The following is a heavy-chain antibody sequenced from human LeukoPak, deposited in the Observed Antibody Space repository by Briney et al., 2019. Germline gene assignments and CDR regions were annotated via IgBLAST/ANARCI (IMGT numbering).Heavy chain of an antibody. D-gene: IGHD4-17*01. CDR2: VNIDESNR. Sequence: PGGSLRLSCTASGFTFRSYWMHWVRQAPGQGPVWVSRVNIDESNRSYADSVKGRFTISRDNAKNTLYLEMNNLRVEDTAVYYCARGLVTTVTTWRAFDIWGQGTMVTVSS. V-gene: IGHV3-74*01. CDR1: GFTFRSYW. CDR3: ARGLVTTVTTWRAFDI. J-gene: IGHJ3*02.